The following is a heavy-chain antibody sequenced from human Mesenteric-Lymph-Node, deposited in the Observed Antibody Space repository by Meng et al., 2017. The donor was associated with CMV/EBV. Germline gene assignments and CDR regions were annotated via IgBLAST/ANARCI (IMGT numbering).Heavy chain of an antibody. CDR2: IYGTGIT. CDR3: AKSRSSTPGIVDD. J-gene: IGHJ4*02. D-gene: IGHD2/OR15-2a*01. Sequence: QVHLQEAGPELVKPSETLSLTCIFSGVTVTSGAYHWSWIRQSPGKGLEWIGYIYGTGITIYNPSLKSRVTILLETSKNQFSLKLNSVTTADTAVYYCAKSRSSTPGIVDDWGQGTLVTVSS. V-gene: IGHV4-61*08. CDR1: GVTVTSGAYH.